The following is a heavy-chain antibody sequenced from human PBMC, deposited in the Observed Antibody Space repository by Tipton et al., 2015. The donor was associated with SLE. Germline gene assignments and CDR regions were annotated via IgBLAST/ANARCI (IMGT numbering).Heavy chain of an antibody. CDR2: TYYRSKWYN. CDR1: GDSVSSNSAA. Sequence: GLVKPSQTLSLTCAISGDSVSSNSAAWNWIRQSPSRGLEWLGRTYYRSKWYNDYAVSVKSRITINPDTSKNQFSLKLSSVTAADTAVYYCAREHSSSWDFDYWGQGTLVTVSS. V-gene: IGHV6-1*01. D-gene: IGHD6-13*01. J-gene: IGHJ4*02. CDR3: AREHSSSWDFDY.